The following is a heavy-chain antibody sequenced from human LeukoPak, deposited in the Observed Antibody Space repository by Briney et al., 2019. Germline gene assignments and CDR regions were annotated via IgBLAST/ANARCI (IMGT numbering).Heavy chain of an antibody. CDR2: IYYSGRT. CDR1: VGSIGSYY. J-gene: IGHJ3*02. Sequence: SEPLSLTCTVSVGSIGSYYWSWIRQPPGKGPEWIGYIYYSGRTNYNPSLKSRVTISVDTSKNQFSLKLSSVTAADTAVYYCARMGSGWFPDAFDIWGQGTMVTVSS. V-gene: IGHV4-59*01. D-gene: IGHD6-19*01. CDR3: ARMGSGWFPDAFDI.